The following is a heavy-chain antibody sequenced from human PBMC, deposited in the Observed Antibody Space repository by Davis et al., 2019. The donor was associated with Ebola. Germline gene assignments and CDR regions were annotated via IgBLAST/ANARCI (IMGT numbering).Heavy chain of an antibody. CDR1: GFTFSNAW. CDR3: TRGNGGNSDDY. D-gene: IGHD4-23*01. V-gene: IGHV3-15*07. Sequence: GESLKISCAASGFTFSNAWMNWVRQAPGKGLEWVGRIKSKTDGGTTDYAAPVKGRFTISRDDSKNTAYLQMNSLKTEDTAVYYCTRGNGGNSDDYWGQGTLVTVSS. CDR2: IKSKTDGGTT. J-gene: IGHJ4*02.